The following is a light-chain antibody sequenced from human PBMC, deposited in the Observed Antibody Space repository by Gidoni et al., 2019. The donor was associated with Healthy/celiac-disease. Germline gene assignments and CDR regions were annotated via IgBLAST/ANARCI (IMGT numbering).Light chain of an antibody. J-gene: IGKJ2*01. CDR1: QGISSY. CDR2: AAS. Sequence: DIKMTQPPSSLSASVGDRVTITCRASQGISSYLNWYQQKPGKAPKLLIYAASSLQSGVPSRFSGSGSGTDFTLTISSLQPEDFATYYCQQGYSTPYTFGQGTKLEIK. CDR3: QQGYSTPYT. V-gene: IGKV1-39*01.